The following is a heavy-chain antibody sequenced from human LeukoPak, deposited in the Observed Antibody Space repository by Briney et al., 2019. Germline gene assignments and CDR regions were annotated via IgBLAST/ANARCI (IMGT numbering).Heavy chain of an antibody. J-gene: IGHJ4*02. CDR3: TTAPTVAGTVPFDY. D-gene: IGHD6-19*01. Sequence: GGSLRLSCAASGFTFSNAWMSWVRQAPGKGLEWVGRIKSKTDGGTTDYAAPVKGRFTISRDDSKNTLYLQMNSLKTEDTAVYYCTTAPTVAGTVPFDYWGQGTLVTVSS. CDR2: IKSKTDGGTT. V-gene: IGHV3-15*01. CDR1: GFTFSNAW.